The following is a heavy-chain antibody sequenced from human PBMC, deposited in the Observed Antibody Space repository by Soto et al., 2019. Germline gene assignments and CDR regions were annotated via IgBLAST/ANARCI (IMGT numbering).Heavy chain of an antibody. J-gene: IGHJ4*02. CDR3: ARGMRDY. CDR2: VDPSSCDT. CDR1: GYTFTNYY. Sequence: ASVKVSCKASGYTFTNYYIHWVRQAPGQGLEWMGWVDPSSCDTDYAQKFQGRVTMAKDTSISTDYMALSRLTSDDTAGYYCARGMRDYWGQGTAVTVSS. V-gene: IGHV1-2*02.